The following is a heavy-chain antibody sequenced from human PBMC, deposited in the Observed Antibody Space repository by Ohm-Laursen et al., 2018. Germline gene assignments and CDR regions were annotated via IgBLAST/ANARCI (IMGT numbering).Heavy chain of an antibody. CDR3: ARGSAYNHGYSDY. J-gene: IGHJ4*02. Sequence: SVKVSCKTSGYTFTTYGVNWVRQAPGQGLEWMGWISAYNDNTNYAQRLQGRVTMTTDTSTSTAYMDLRSLRSDDTAVYYCARGSAYNHGYSDYWGQGTLVTVSS. CDR1: GYTFTTYG. CDR2: ISAYNDNT. V-gene: IGHV1-18*01. D-gene: IGHD5-18*01.